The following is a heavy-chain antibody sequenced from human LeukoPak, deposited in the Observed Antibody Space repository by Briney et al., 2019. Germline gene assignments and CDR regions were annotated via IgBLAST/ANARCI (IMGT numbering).Heavy chain of an antibody. Sequence: GGSLRLSCAASGFTFSSYAMHWVRQAPGKGLEYVSGVSTNGGSTYYVTSVRGRFTISRDNSKNTLYLQMNSLRAEDTAVYYCARRAGDYSHPYDYWGQGTLVTVSS. D-gene: IGHD3-22*01. J-gene: IGHJ4*02. CDR1: GFTFSSYA. CDR2: VSTNGGST. V-gene: IGHV3-64*01. CDR3: ARRAGDYSHPYDY.